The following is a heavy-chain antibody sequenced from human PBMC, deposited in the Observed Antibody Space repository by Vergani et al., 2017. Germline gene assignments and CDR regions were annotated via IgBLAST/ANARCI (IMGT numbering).Heavy chain of an antibody. CDR2: IHTGGST. CDR3: ARSRPYCTSGSCPAI. J-gene: IGHJ4*02. V-gene: IGHV4-61*02. CDR1: FDSIRSGSHY. D-gene: IGHD2-15*01. Sequence: QVQLQESGPGLVKSSETLSLTCSVSFDSIRSGSHYWSWIRQPAGKGPEWIGHIHTGGSTDLNPSFKSRVSISVDTSKSQFSLKLNSVTVADTAVYYCARSRPYCTSGSCPAIWGQGTLVTVSS.